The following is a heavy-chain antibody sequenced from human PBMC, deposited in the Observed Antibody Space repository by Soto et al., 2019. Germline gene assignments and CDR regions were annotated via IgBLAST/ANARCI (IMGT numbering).Heavy chain of an antibody. CDR1: GYRFTKYW. J-gene: IGHJ6*02. CDR2: IYPDDSDI. Sequence: GESLKISCKTSGYRFTKYWTVWVRQMPGKGLGWLGSIYPDDSDIRYRPSFQGQVTISVDESITTAYLQWTSLKASDTAMYYCARASGSDGMDVWGQGTMVTVSS. V-gene: IGHV5-51*01. CDR3: ARASGSDGMDV.